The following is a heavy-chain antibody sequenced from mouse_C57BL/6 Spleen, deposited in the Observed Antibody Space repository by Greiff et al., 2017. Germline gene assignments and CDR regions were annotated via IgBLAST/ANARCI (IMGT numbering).Heavy chain of an antibody. CDR1: GYTFTSYW. Sequence: QVQLQQPGAELVMPGASVKLSCKASGYTFTSYWMHWVKQRPGQGLEWIGEIDPSDSYTNYNQKFKGKSTLTVDKSSSTAYMQLSSLTSEDSAVXYCAALDWFAYWGQGTLVTVSA. CDR2: IDPSDSYT. V-gene: IGHV1-69*01. J-gene: IGHJ3*01. CDR3: AALDWFAY.